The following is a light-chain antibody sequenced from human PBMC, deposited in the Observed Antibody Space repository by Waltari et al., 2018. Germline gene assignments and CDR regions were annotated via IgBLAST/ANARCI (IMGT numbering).Light chain of an antibody. V-gene: IGLV2-8*01. CDR3: SSYAGSNNLL. Sequence: QSALPQPPSAPGSPGQPVPPSFTATSRPVGGSNNFSWYQPPPGKAPKPMIYHVYKRPPGVPDRFSGSKSGSTASLTVSGLQAEDEADYYCSSYAGSNNLLFGGGTKLTVL. CDR1: SRPVGGSNN. J-gene: IGLJ2*01. CDR2: HVY.